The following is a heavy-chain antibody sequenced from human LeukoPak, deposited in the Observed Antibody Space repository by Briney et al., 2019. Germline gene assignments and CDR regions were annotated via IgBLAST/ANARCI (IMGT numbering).Heavy chain of an antibody. J-gene: IGHJ4*02. CDR3: AGTFEWELLYRFDY. CDR2: ITNDGSST. V-gene: IGHV3-74*01. D-gene: IGHD1-26*01. Sequence: GGSLRPSCAASGLTFSSHWMHWVRQAPGKGLVWVSRITNDGSSTTYADSVKGRFTISRDNAKNMLYLQVNSLRAEDTAVYYCAGTFEWELLYRFDYWGQGTLVTVSS. CDR1: GLTFSSHW.